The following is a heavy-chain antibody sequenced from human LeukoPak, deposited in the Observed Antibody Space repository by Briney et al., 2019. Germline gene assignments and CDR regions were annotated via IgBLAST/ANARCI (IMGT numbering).Heavy chain of an antibody. CDR1: GGSISSYY. J-gene: IGHJ4*02. D-gene: IGHD3-10*01. CDR2: IYYSGST. V-gene: IGHV4-59*08. Sequence: SETLSLTCTVSGGSISSYYWSWIRQPPGKGLEWIGYIYYSGSTNYNPSLKSRVTISVKTSKNQFSLKLSSVTAADTAVYYCARQRDYYGSGSYYNPFDYWGQGTLVTVSS. CDR3: ARQRDYYGSGSYYNPFDY.